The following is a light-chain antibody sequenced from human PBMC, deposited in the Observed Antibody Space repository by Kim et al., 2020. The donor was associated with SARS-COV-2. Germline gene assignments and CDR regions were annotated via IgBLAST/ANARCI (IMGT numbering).Light chain of an antibody. J-gene: IGKJ2*01. CDR3: QQGWS. CDR2: GAS. V-gene: IGKV1-39*01. CDR1: QSICSD. Sequence: PSSLSASVEDRVTITCRASQSICSDFNWYQQKPGKAPKLLIYGASTLQPVVPSRFSGSGSGTDFTLSISSLQPEDSATYYCQQGWSFGQGTKLEI.